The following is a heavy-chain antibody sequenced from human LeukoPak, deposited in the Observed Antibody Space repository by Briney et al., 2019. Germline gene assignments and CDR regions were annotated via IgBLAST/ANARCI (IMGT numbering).Heavy chain of an antibody. D-gene: IGHD3-22*01. CDR2: ISSSGSTI. J-gene: IGHJ4*02. CDR1: GFTFSDYY. Sequence: GGSLRLSCAASGFTFSDYYMSWIRQAPGKGLEWVSYISSSGSTIYYADSVKGRFTISRDNAKNSLYLQMNSLRAEDTAVYYCARGTYYYDSSGYSEGEGFDYWGQGTLVTVSS. CDR3: ARGTYYYDSSGYSEGEGFDY. V-gene: IGHV3-11*01.